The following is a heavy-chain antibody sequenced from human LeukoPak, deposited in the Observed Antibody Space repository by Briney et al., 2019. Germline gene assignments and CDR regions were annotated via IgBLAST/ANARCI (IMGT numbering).Heavy chain of an antibody. J-gene: IGHJ4*02. V-gene: IGHV4-34*01. D-gene: IGHD3-10*01. CDR2: INHSGST. CDR1: GGSFSGYY. CDR3: ARALGYYYGSGVDY. Sequence: PSETLSLTCAVYGGSFSGYYWSWIRQPPGKGLEWIGEINHSGSTNYNPSLKSRVTISVDTSKNQFSLKLSSVTAADTAVYYCARALGYYYGSGVDYWGQGTLVTVSP.